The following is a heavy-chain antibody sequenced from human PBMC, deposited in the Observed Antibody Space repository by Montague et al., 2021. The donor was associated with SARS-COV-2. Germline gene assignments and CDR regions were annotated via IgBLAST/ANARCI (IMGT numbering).Heavy chain of an antibody. CDR2: ISGSGGST. J-gene: IGHJ6*02. CDR3: ARDLESTGYFDPYYYHGMDV. Sequence: SLRLSCAASGFTFSSYAMSWVRQAPGKGLEWVSAISGSGGSTYYADSVKGRFTISRDNSKNTLYLDMNSLRAEDTALYYCARDLESTGYFDPYYYHGMDVWGQGTTVTVSS. D-gene: IGHD3-9*01. V-gene: IGHV3-23*01. CDR1: GFTFSSYA.